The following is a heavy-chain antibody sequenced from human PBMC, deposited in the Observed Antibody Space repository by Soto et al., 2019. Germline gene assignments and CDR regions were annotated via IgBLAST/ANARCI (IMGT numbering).Heavy chain of an antibody. Sequence: QTLSLTCAISGDSVSSNSAAWNWIRQSPSRGLEWLGRTYYRSKWYNDYAVSVKSRITINPDTSKNQFSLQLNSVTPEGTAVYYCASSGTGYSSSWSDYYYGMDVWGQGPRSPSP. CDR3: ASSGTGYSSSWSDYYYGMDV. CDR2: TYYRSKWYN. D-gene: IGHD6-13*01. CDR1: GDSVSSNSAA. J-gene: IGHJ6*02. V-gene: IGHV6-1*01.